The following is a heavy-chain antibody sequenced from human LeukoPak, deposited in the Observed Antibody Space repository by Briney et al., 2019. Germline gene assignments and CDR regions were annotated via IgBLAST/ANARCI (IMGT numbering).Heavy chain of an antibody. D-gene: IGHD2/OR15-2a*01. CDR2: IYHSGST. CDR1: GYSISSGYY. J-gene: IGHJ4*02. Sequence: PSETLSLTCTVSGYSISSGYYWGWIRQPPGKGLEWIGSIYHSGSTYYNPSLKSRVTISVDTSKNQFSLKLNSVTAADTAVYYCARALGTTLFDYWGQGTLVTVSS. V-gene: IGHV4-38-2*02. CDR3: ARALGTTLFDY.